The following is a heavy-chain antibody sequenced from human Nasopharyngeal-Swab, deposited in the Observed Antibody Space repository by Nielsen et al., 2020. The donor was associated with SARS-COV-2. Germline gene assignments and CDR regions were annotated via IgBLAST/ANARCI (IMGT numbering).Heavy chain of an antibody. CDR2: ISTSGTTI. J-gene: IGHJ5*02. CDR1: GFTFDKYE. V-gene: IGHV3-48*03. Sequence: GESLEISCAASGFTFDKYEMNWVRQAPGKGLEWVAYISTSGTTIHYADSVRGRFTVSRDDAKKSLHLQMNSLRVDDTAVYYCARASRGWSWGQGTPVTVSS. CDR3: ARASRGWS. D-gene: IGHD6-19*01.